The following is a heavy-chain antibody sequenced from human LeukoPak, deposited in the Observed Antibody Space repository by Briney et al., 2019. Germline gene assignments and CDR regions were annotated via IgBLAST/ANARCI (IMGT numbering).Heavy chain of an antibody. CDR3: AKDLGGGDSGY. CDR2: IWYDGSNK. CDR1: GFTFSSYG. J-gene: IGHJ4*02. D-gene: IGHD2-21*01. Sequence: GGSLRLSCAASGFTFSSYGMHWVRQAPGEGLEWVAVIWYDGSNKYYADSVKGRFTISRDNSKNTLYLQMNSLRAEDTAVYYCAKDLGGGDSGYWGQGTLVTVSS. V-gene: IGHV3-33*06.